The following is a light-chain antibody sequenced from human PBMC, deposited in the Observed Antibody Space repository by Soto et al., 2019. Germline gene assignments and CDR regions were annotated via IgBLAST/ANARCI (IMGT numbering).Light chain of an antibody. Sequence: DIQMTQSPSSLSASVEDRVIITCRASQSISNHLNWYQQKPGKAPKLLIFAASSLQSGVPSRFSGSRSGPDLTLTISGMQHEDFATYYCKQSYSSDPTFCQGTKVEI. V-gene: IGKV1-39*01. J-gene: IGKJ1*01. CDR2: AAS. CDR1: QSISNH. CDR3: KQSYSSDPT.